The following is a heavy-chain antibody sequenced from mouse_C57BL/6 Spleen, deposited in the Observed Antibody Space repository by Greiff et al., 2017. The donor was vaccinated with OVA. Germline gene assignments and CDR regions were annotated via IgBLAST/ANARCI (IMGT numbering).Heavy chain of an antibody. J-gene: IGHJ3*01. Sequence: VQLQQSGPGLVQPSQSLSITCTVSGFSLTSYGVHWVRQSPGKGLEWLGVIWSGGSTDSNAAFISRLSISKDNSKSQVFFKMNSLQADDTAIYYCARNSGGLGYPFAYWGQGTLVTVSA. V-gene: IGHV2-2*01. D-gene: IGHD2-2*01. CDR3: ARNSGGLGYPFAY. CDR2: IWSGGST. CDR1: GFSLTSYG.